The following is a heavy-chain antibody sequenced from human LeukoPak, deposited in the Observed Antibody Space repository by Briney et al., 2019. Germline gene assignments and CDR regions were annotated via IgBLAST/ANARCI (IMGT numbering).Heavy chain of an antibody. CDR1: GFIVSSNY. Sequence: GGSLRLSCAASGFIVSSNYMSWVRQAPGKGLEWVSAISNNGGYTYYADSVQGRFTISRDNSKSTLCLQMNSLRAEDTAVYYCAKQLGYCSDGSCYFPYWGQGTLVTVSS. J-gene: IGHJ4*02. V-gene: IGHV3-23*01. CDR3: AKQLGYCSDGSCYFPY. D-gene: IGHD2-15*01. CDR2: ISNNGGYT.